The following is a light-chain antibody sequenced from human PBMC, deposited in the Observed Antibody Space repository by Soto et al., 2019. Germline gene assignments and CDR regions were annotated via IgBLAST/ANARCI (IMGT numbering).Light chain of an antibody. CDR1: SSDVGGYDY. J-gene: IGLJ1*01. CDR2: DVT. V-gene: IGLV2-11*01. CDR3: CSITRSSISV. Sequence: HSDLTQPRSVSGSPGQSVTISCTGTSSDVGGYDYVSWYQQYPGKAPKLIIYDVTKRPSGVPDRFSGSKSGNTASLTISGLQAEDDAEFYCCSITRSSISVFGTGTKVTVL.